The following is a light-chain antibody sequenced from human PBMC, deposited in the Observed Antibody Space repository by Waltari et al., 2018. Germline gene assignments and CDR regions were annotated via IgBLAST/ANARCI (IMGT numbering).Light chain of an antibody. CDR3: CSSAGSYTHVV. Sequence: QSALTQPRSVTGSPGPSVTISCPGSIRDVGGYAEVSWYKHHPGKAPKLMIFDVTTRPCGVPDRFSGSKSGNTASLTISGLQSEDEADYYCCSSAGSYTHVVFGGGTKLTVL. CDR2: DVT. J-gene: IGLJ2*01. V-gene: IGLV2-11*01. CDR1: IRDVGGYAE.